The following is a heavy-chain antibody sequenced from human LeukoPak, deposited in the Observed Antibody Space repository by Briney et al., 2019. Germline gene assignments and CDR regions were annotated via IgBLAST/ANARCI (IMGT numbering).Heavy chain of an antibody. J-gene: IGHJ4*02. Sequence: SETLSLTCAVSGYSISSGYYWGWIRQPPGKGLEWIGSIYHSGSNSYNPSLKSRVTISVDTSKNQFSLKLSSVTAADTAVYYCARQWQNYYGSGSYLWGQGTLVTVSS. V-gene: IGHV4-38-2*01. CDR2: IYHSGSN. CDR1: GYSISSGYY. CDR3: ARQWQNYYGSGSYL. D-gene: IGHD3-10*01.